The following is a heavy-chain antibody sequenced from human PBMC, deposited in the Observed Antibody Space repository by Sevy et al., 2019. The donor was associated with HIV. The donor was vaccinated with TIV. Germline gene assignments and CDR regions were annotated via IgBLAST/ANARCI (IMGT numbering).Heavy chain of an antibody. D-gene: IGHD2-2*01. V-gene: IGHV3-23*01. CDR3: ARAPDPSCGSTRCYYFDY. CDR1: GFTFSSYA. J-gene: IGHJ4*02. Sequence: GGSLRLSCVASGFTFSSYAVSWVRQAPGKGLEWVAATSARDSSTYHADSVRGRFTISRDNSKNTLYLQMNSLRAEETAEYYGARAPDPSCGSTRCYYFDYWGQGTLVTVSS. CDR2: TSARDSST.